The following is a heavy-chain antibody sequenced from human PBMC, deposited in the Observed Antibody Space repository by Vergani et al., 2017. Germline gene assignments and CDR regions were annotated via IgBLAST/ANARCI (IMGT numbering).Heavy chain of an antibody. CDR2: IKSTFDRGTT. D-gene: IGHD2-21*01. V-gene: IGHV3-15*07. CDR1: GFIFSNAW. Sequence: EVQLVESGGGLVKPGGSLRLSCAASGFIFSNAWMNWVRRTPGKGLEWVGRIKSTFDRGTTDYAAAVKGRFTISRDDSKNTLFLQMNGLKTEDIGVYYCTTDPRYCGDGSCYWLRDHHYYGMDVWGQGTTVTVSS. J-gene: IGHJ6*02. CDR3: TTDPRYCGDGSCYWLRDHHYYGMDV.